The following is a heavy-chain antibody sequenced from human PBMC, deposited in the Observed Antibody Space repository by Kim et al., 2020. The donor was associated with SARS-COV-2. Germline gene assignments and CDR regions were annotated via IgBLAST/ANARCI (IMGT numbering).Heavy chain of an antibody. CDR3: ASLSLGDYVWGSYRTDY. V-gene: IGHV3-48*02. CDR2: ISSSSSTI. Sequence: GGSLRLSCAASGFTFSSYSMNWVRQAPGKGLEWVSYISSSSSTIYYADSVKGRFTISRDNAKNSLYLQMNSLRDEDTAVYYCASLSLGDYVWGSYRTDYWGQGTLVTRSS. CDR1: GFTFSSYS. D-gene: IGHD3-16*02. J-gene: IGHJ4*02.